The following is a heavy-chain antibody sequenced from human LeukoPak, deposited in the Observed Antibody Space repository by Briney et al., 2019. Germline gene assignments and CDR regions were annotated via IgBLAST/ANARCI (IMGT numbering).Heavy chain of an antibody. CDR2: ISGSGGST. D-gene: IGHD6-13*01. CDR1: GFTFSSYA. V-gene: IGHV3-23*01. Sequence: GGSLRLSCAASGFTFSSYAMSWVRQAPGKGLEWVSAISGSGGSTYYADSVKGRFTISRDNSKNTLYLQMNSLRAEDTAVYYCAKGRRSQQLVRGLWFDPWGQETLVTVSS. J-gene: IGHJ5*02. CDR3: AKGRRSQQLVRGLWFDP.